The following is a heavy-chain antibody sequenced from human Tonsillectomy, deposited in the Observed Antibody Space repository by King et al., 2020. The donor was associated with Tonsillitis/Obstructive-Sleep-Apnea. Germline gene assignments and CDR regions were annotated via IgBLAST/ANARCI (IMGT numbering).Heavy chain of an antibody. V-gene: IGHV3-30*03. CDR2: SSYDGSNK. CDR1: GFTFGNYS. Sequence: VQLVESGGGVVQPGRSLRLSCTASGFTFGNYSMHWVRQAPGKGLEWVAFSSYDGSNKYYGDSVKGRFTISRDNSKKTLYLQMNSLRDEDSAVYYCAGGDCSSTSCIYYYYDMDVWGQGTTVTVSS. CDR3: AGGDCSSTSCIYYYYDMDV. J-gene: IGHJ6*02. D-gene: IGHD2-2*01.